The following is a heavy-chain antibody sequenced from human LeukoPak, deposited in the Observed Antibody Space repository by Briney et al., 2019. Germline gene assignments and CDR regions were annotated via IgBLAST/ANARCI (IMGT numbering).Heavy chain of an antibody. J-gene: IGHJ4*02. V-gene: IGHV1-69*13. D-gene: IGHD6-19*01. CDR3: AREIAVAGTRYFDY. CDR1: GGTFSSYA. Sequence: SVKVSCKASGGTFSSYAISWVRQAPGQGLEWMGGIIPIFGTANYAQKFQGRVTITADEFTSTAYMELSSLRSEDTAVYYCAREIAVAGTRYFDYWGQGTLVTVSS. CDR2: IIPIFGTA.